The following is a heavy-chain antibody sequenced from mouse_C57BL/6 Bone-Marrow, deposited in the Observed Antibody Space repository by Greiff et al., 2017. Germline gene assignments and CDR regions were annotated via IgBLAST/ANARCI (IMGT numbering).Heavy chain of an antibody. CDR3: ARGYYYGTPYYAMDY. CDR2: IWSGGST. V-gene: IGHV2-2*01. D-gene: IGHD1-1*01. CDR1: GFSLTSYG. J-gene: IGHJ4*01. Sequence: VQGVESGPGLVQPSQSLSITCTVSGFSLTSYGVHWVRQSPGKGLEWLGVIWSGGSTDYNAAFISRLSISKDNPKSQVFFKMNSLQADDTAIYYCARGYYYGTPYYAMDYWGQGTSVTVSS.